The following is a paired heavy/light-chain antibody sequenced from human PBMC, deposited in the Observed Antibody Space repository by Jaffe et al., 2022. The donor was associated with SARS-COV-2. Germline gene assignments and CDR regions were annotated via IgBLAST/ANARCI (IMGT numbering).Light chain of an antibody. CDR3: SAWDSSLNAWV. J-gene: IGLJ3*02. V-gene: IGLV10-54*04. Sequence: QAGLTQPPSVSTGLRQTATLTCTGNNYNVGDQGAAWLQQHQGHPPKLLSYRSNNRPSGVSERFSASRSGNTASLTISGLQPEDEADYYCSAWDSSLNAWVFGGGTKLTVL. CDR2: RSN. CDR1: NYNVGDQG.
Heavy chain of an antibody. V-gene: IGHV3-30*04. CDR3: VREGTDVSILDERAGAFDV. CDR2: ISFDGKKN. Sequence: QVQLVESGGGVIQPGRSLRLSCGASGFIFSKYAMHWVRQAPGKGLEWVAFISFDGKKNCYADSVTGRVTISRDNSKNTLYLQMNSLRTEDTALYYCVREGTDVSILDERAGAFDVWGQGTMVTVSS. J-gene: IGHJ3*01. D-gene: IGHD6-19*01. CDR1: GFIFSKYA.